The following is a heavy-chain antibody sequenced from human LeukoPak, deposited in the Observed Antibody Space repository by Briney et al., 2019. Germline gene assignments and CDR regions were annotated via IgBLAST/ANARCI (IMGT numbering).Heavy chain of an antibody. CDR2: IKQDGSEK. CDR3: ARDAEQWLVGAFDI. Sequence: GGSLRLSCAATGFTFSIYWMSRVRQAPGKGLEWVANIKQDGSEKYYVDSVKGRFTISRDNAKNSLYLQMNSLRAEDTAVYYCARDAEQWLVGAFDIWGQGTMVTVSS. J-gene: IGHJ3*02. V-gene: IGHV3-7*01. D-gene: IGHD6-19*01. CDR1: GFTFSIYW.